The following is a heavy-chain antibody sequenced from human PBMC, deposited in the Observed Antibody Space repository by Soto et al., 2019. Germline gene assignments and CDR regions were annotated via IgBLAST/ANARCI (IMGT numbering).Heavy chain of an antibody. Sequence: EVQLVESGGGLVQPGGSLRLSCAASGFTFSSYEMKWVRQAPGKGLEWVSYISSSGSTIFYADSVKGRFTISRDNAENSLYLQMNSLRAEDTAVYYCARGGARGVRRSYGLDVWGQGTTVTVSS. V-gene: IGHV3-48*03. CDR2: ISSSGSTI. D-gene: IGHD3-10*01. CDR1: GFTFSSYE. J-gene: IGHJ6*02. CDR3: ARGGARGVRRSYGLDV.